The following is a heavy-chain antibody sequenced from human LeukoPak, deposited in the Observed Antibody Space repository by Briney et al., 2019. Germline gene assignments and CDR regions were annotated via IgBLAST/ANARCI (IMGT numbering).Heavy chain of an antibody. CDR2: ISSRSTTM. J-gene: IGHJ4*02. V-gene: IGHV3-11*01. CDR3: ARTHGDYFDY. D-gene: IGHD4-17*01. CDR1: GFTFNDYY. Sequence: GGSLRLSCAASGFTFNDYYMSWIRQAPGKGLEWISYISSRSTTMYYADSVKGRFTISRDDAKNSLSLQMSSLRAEDTAVYYCARTHGDYFDYWGQGTLVTVSS.